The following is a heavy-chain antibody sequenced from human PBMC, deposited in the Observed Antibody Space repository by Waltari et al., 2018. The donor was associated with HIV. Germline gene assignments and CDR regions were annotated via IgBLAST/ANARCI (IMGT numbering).Heavy chain of an antibody. Sequence: WVRRAPGKGLEWVANIKQDGNEKNYLDSVKGRFTISRDNAKNSLYLQMNNLRDEDSATYYCARAYSGTYRIGDYWGQGTLVTVSS. CDR3: ARAYSGTYRIGDY. CDR2: IKQDGNEK. V-gene: IGHV3-7*01. D-gene: IGHD1-26*01. J-gene: IGHJ4*02.